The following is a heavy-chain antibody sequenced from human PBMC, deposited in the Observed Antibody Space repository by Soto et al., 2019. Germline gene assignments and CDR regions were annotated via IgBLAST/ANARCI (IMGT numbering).Heavy chain of an antibody. CDR1: GGSVSSGAYY. D-gene: IGHD6-6*01. CDR2: MYYSGTT. V-gene: IGHV4-31*03. Sequence: KPSETLSLTCTVSGGSVSSGAYYWSWIRQHPGKGLEWIGYMYYSGTTYYNPSRKSRVTMSADTSKNQFSLKLNSVTAADTAVYYCARALAVRPTGDLSYFDYWGLGTLVTVSS. CDR3: ARALAVRPTGDLSYFDY. J-gene: IGHJ4*02.